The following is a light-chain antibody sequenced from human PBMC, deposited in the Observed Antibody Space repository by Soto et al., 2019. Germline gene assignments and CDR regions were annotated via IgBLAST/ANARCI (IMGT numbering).Light chain of an antibody. V-gene: IGKV1-39*01. Sequence: DLQMTQSPSSLSASLGDSVTSXXQASQDISDYLNWYQQKPGKAPKIXIYAAPSLQSGVPSRFSGSGSGTDFTLTISSLQPEDFATYYCQQSYSTPPTFGQGTKVDIK. CDR3: QQSYSTPPT. J-gene: IGKJ1*01. CDR1: QDISDY. CDR2: AAP.